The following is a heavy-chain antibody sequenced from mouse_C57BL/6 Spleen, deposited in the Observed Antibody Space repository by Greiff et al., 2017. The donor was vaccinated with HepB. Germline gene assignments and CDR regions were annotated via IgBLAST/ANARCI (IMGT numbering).Heavy chain of an antibody. Sequence: QVQLKQPGAELVMPGASVKLSCKASGYTFTSYWMHWVKQRPGQGLEWIGEIDPSDSYTNYNQKFKGKSTLTVDKSSSTAYMQLSSLTSEDSAVYYCARYGVYDGYYVRYFDVWGTGTTVTVSS. CDR1: GYTFTSYW. J-gene: IGHJ1*03. D-gene: IGHD2-3*01. V-gene: IGHV1-69*01. CDR3: ARYGVYDGYYVRYFDV. CDR2: IDPSDSYT.